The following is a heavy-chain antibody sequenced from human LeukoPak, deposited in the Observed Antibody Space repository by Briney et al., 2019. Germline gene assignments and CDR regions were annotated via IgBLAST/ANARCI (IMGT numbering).Heavy chain of an antibody. J-gene: IGHJ5*02. CDR1: GFTFSSYS. Sequence: GGSLRLSCAASGFTFSSYSMNWVRQAPEKGLEWVSYISSSGSTIYYADSVKGRFTISRDNAKNSLYLQMNSLRAEDTAVYYCARPRGTYNWFDPWGQGTLVTVSS. D-gene: IGHD1-1*01. CDR2: ISSSGSTI. V-gene: IGHV3-48*04. CDR3: ARPRGTYNWFDP.